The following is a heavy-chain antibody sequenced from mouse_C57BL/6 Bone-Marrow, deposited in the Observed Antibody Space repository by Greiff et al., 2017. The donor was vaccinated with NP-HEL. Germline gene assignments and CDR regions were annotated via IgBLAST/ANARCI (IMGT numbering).Heavy chain of an antibody. V-gene: IGHV5-9*01. J-gene: IGHJ2*01. CDR2: ICGGGGNT. CDR3: ARHTLCCSSSYDY. D-gene: IGHD1-1*01. Sequence: EVQVVESGGGLVKPGGSLKLSCAASGFTFRSYSMSWVSQTPGQGLEWIGTICGGGGNTYYPDRVKGRFTFSRDNAKSTVYLQMSSLTSEDTAFYYCARHTLCCSSSYDYWGQGTTLTVSS. CDR1: GFTFRSYS.